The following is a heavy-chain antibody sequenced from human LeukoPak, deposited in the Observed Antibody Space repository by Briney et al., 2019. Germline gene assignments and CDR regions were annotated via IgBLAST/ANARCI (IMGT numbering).Heavy chain of an antibody. CDR1: AFTVSTNY. CDR3: ASILRSSSGYYFDY. J-gene: IGHJ4*02. CDR2: IYSGDTT. V-gene: IGHV3-66*01. D-gene: IGHD3-10*01. Sequence: PGGSLTLSSAASAFTVSTNYMSWVRQAPGKGLEWVSVIYSGDTTFYADYVRGKFTISRDNSKNTLYLQMNSLRAEDTAVYYCASILRSSSGYYFDYWGQGTLVTVSS.